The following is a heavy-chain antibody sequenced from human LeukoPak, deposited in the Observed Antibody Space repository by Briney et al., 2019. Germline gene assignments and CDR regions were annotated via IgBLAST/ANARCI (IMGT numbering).Heavy chain of an antibody. D-gene: IGHD3-22*01. CDR3: ARHPTDYYDSSGSLGYFDY. J-gene: IGHJ4*02. CDR1: GGTFSSYA. Sequence: SVKVSCKASGGTFSSYAISWVRQAPGQGLEWMGRIIPILGIANYAQKFQGRVTITADKSTSTAYMELSSLRPEDTAVYYCARHPTDYYDSSGSLGYFDYWGQGTLVTVSS. CDR2: IIPILGIA. V-gene: IGHV1-69*04.